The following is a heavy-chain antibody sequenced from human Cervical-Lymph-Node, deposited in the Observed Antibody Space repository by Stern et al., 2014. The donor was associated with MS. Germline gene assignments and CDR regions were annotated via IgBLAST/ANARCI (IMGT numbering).Heavy chain of an antibody. V-gene: IGHV2-70*04. CDR1: GFSLSTIGVR. Sequence: QVTLKESGPALVRPTQTLTLTCTFSGFSLSTIGVRVSWIRQPPGKAPEWRARIEWDDDKFYSASLKTRLTISKDTSKNQVVLTMTNMDPVDTGTYYCARTHITGTTNFFDYWGQGILVTVSS. CDR2: IEWDDDK. J-gene: IGHJ4*02. CDR3: ARTHITGTTNFFDY. D-gene: IGHD1-14*01.